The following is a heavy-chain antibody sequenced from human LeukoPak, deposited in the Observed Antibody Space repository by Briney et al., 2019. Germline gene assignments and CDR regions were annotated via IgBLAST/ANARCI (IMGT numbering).Heavy chain of an antibody. CDR1: RGSISGHY. D-gene: IGHD1-26*01. CDR3: ARTRYSGSHNSAFDL. CDR2: IYYSGNT. J-gene: IGHJ3*01. V-gene: IGHV4-59*08. Sequence: SETLSLTCTVSRGSISGHYWSWIRQSPGKGLEWIGNIYYSGNTNYNPTLKSRVTISIDTSRIHFSLHLSSVTAADTAVYYCARTRYSGSHNSAFDLWGQGTVVTVSS.